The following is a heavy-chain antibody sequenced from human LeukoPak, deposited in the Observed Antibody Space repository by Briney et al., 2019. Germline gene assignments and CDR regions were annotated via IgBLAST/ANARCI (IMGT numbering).Heavy chain of an antibody. J-gene: IGHJ4*02. Sequence: SETLSLTCTVSSGSISTTSYYWGWIRQPPGKGLEWIGIVCYSGATYYNPSLQSRVTMSVDTSRNQFSLKLTSVSAADTAVYYCARRPYSSGWYDYWGQGTLVTVSS. CDR2: VCYSGAT. D-gene: IGHD6-19*01. V-gene: IGHV4-39*01. CDR1: SGSISTTSYY. CDR3: ARRPYSSGWYDY.